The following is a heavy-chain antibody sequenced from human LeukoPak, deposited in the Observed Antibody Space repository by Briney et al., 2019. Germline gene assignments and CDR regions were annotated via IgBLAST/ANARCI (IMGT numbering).Heavy chain of an antibody. CDR3: ARYSGNPTWFFDY. CDR1: GGSISSYY. J-gene: IGHJ4*02. Sequence: SETLSLTCTVSGGSISSYYWSWIRQPPGKGLEWIGHIYDDGSTKYSPSLQSRLTLSVDTSKNHFSLKLSSVTAADTAVYYCARYSGNPTWFFDYWGQGSLVTASS. CDR2: IYDDGST. V-gene: IGHV4-59*01. D-gene: IGHD1-26*01.